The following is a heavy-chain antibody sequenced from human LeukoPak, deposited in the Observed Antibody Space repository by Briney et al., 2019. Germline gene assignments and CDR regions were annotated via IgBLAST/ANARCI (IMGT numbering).Heavy chain of an antibody. D-gene: IGHD2-21*01. Sequence: GGSLRLSCAASGFTFNNYNMIWVRQAPGKGLEWVSSISSSSSSYIYYADSVKGRFTISRDNARNSLYLQMSSLRAEDTAVYYCASSGDDYWGQGTLVTVSS. CDR3: ASSGDDY. CDR1: GFTFNNYN. CDR2: ISSSSSSYI. V-gene: IGHV3-21*01. J-gene: IGHJ4*02.